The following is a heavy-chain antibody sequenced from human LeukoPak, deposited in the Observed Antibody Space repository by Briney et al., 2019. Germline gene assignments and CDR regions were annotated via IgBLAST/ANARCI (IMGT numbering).Heavy chain of an antibody. Sequence: SETLSLTCTVSGGSISSYYWSWIRQPAGKGLEWIGRIYTSGSTNYNPSLKSRVTMSVDTSKNQFSLKLSSVTAADTAVYYCAREGIAARPRNYYYMDVWGKGTTVTVSS. CDR3: AREGIAARPRNYYYMDV. J-gene: IGHJ6*03. CDR1: GGSISSYY. D-gene: IGHD6-6*01. CDR2: IYTSGST. V-gene: IGHV4-4*07.